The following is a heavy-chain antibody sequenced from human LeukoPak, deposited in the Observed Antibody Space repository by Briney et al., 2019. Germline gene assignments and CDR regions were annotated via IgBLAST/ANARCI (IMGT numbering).Heavy chain of an antibody. CDR1: GYTFTSYG. CDR2: ISAYNGNT. D-gene: IGHD3-9*01. Sequence: ASVKVSCKASGYTFTSYGISWVRQAPGQGLEWMGWISAYNGNTKYAQKFQGRVTMTTDTSTTTAYMELRSLRSDDTAVYYCARDYDILTGYGPMDVWGQGTTVTVSS. V-gene: IGHV1-18*01. J-gene: IGHJ6*02. CDR3: ARDYDILTGYGPMDV.